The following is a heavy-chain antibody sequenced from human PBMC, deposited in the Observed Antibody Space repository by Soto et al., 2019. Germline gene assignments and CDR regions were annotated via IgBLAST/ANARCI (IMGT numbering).Heavy chain of an antibody. Sequence: GASVKVSCKASGYTFSNFGFVWVRRAPGQGLEWMGWISTYHGNTNYAQKFQGRVTMATDTSTNTAYMELRSLRSDDTAVYFCARAEYGDYRTRVFAIDIWGQGTRVTVSS. CDR2: ISTYHGNT. CDR1: GYTFSNFG. D-gene: IGHD4-17*01. V-gene: IGHV1-18*01. J-gene: IGHJ3*02. CDR3: ARAEYGDYRTRVFAIDI.